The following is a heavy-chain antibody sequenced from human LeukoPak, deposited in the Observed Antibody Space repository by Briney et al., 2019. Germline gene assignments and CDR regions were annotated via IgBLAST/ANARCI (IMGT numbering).Heavy chain of an antibody. V-gene: IGHV3-9*01. J-gene: IGHJ4*02. D-gene: IGHD3-3*01. CDR1: GFTFDDYA. Sequence: SGGSLRLSCAASGFTFDDYAMHWVRQAPGKGLEWVSGISWSSGSIGYADSVKGRFTIPRDNAKNSLYLQMNSLRAEDTALYYCAKASHWRGAQGTFDYWGQGTLVTVSS. CDR3: AKASHWRGAQGTFDY. CDR2: ISWSSGSI.